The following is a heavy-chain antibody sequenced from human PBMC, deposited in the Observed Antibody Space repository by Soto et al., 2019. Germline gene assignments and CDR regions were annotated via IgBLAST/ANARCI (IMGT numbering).Heavy chain of an antibody. D-gene: IGHD2-21*02. J-gene: IGHJ6*02. Sequence: ASVKVSCKASGGTFSSYAISWVRQAPGQGLEWMGGIIPIFGTANYAQKFQGRVTITADESTSTAYMELSSLRSEDTAVYYCARVEHTVVVTATPDYYYGMDVWGQGTTVTVSS. CDR3: ARVEHTVVVTATPDYYYGMDV. V-gene: IGHV1-69*13. CDR1: GGTFSSYA. CDR2: IIPIFGTA.